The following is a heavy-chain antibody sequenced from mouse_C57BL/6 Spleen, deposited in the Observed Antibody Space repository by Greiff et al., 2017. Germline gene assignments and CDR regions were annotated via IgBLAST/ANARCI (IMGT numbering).Heavy chain of an antibody. Sequence: EVQGVESGGGLVKPGGSLKLSCAASGFTFSSYAMSWVRQTPEKRLEWVATISDGGSYTYYPDNVKGRFPISRDNAKNHLYLQMSHLKSEDTAMYYGARERGSFDYWGQGTTLTVSS. CDR1: GFTFSSYA. CDR2: ISDGGSYT. D-gene: IGHD1-1*01. J-gene: IGHJ2*01. V-gene: IGHV5-4*01. CDR3: ARERGSFDY.